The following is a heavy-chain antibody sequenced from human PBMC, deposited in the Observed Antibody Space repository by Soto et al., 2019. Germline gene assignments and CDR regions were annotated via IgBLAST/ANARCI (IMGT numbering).Heavy chain of an antibody. CDR1: GGSISTYY. D-gene: IGHD3-10*01. V-gene: IGHV4-59*01. CDR2: IYYSGST. CDR3: ARDLRFGELLYGMDV. J-gene: IGHJ6*02. Sequence: TSETLSLTCTVSGGSISTYYWSWVRQPPGKGLEWMGYIYYSGSTDYNPSLKSRVTISLDTSKNQFSLKLSSVTAADTAVYYCARDLRFGELLYGMDVWGQGTTVTVSS.